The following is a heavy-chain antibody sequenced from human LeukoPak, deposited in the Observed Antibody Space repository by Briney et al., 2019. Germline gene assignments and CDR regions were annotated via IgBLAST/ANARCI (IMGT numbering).Heavy chain of an antibody. CDR2: IKQDGSEK. Sequence: GGSLRLSCAASGFTFSSHWMNWVRQAPGKGLEWVANIKQDGSEKYYVDSVKGRFTISRDNAKNSLYLQMNILRAEDTAVYYCARTRRGTALDAFDIWGQGTMVTVSS. CDR1: GFTFSSHW. V-gene: IGHV3-7*01. CDR3: ARTRRGTALDAFDI. J-gene: IGHJ3*02. D-gene: IGHD3-16*01.